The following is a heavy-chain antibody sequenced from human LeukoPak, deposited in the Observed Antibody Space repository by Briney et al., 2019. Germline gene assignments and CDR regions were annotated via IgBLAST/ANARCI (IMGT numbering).Heavy chain of an antibody. V-gene: IGHV4-59*08. CDR3: ARHMYDISGYPYFDY. D-gene: IGHD3-22*01. CDR2: IYYSGSS. J-gene: IGHJ4*02. CDR1: GGSISSYY. Sequence: SQTLSLTCSVSGGSISSYYWTWIRQPPGKGLEWVGYIYYSGSSNYNPSLKSRVTISVDTSKNQFSLKLSSVTAADTAVYFCARHMYDISGYPYFDYWGQGTLVTVSS.